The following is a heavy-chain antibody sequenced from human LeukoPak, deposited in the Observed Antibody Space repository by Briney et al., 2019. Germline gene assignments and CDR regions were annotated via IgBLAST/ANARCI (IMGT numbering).Heavy chain of an antibody. D-gene: IGHD3-16*01. V-gene: IGHV3-23*01. Sequence: PGGSLRLSCAASGFTFSSYAMSWVRQAPGKGLEWVSAISGSGGSTYYADSVTGRFTISRDNSKNTLYLQMNSLRAEDTAVYYCARGPPGSGLTIDWWGQGALVTVSS. CDR1: GFTFSSYA. J-gene: IGHJ4*02. CDR3: ARGPPGSGLTIDW. CDR2: ISGSGGST.